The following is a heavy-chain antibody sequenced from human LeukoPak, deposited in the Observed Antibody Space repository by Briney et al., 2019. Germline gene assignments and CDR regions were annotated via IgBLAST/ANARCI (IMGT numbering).Heavy chain of an antibody. D-gene: IGHD1-1*01. J-gene: IGHJ5*02. V-gene: IGHV3-23*01. CDR1: GFSFSSYV. CDR3: AKGSTNWDGFKGGYDP. Sequence: GGSLRLSCAASGFSFSSYVMTWVRQAPGKGLEWVSALSVSGSRTFYADSVKGRFTVSRDNIKNTLYLQMSSLRAEDTAVYYCAKGSTNWDGFKGGYDPWGQGTLVTVSS. CDR2: LSVSGSRT.